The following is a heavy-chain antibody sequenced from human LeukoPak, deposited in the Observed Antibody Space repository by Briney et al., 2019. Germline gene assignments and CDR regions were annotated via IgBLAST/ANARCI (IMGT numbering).Heavy chain of an antibody. D-gene: IGHD4-17*01. CDR1: GFTFSSYA. CDR2: ISGSGGST. J-gene: IGHJ4*02. CDR3: ANHDYGDYYYFDY. Sequence: GGSLRLSCAASGFTFSSYAMSWVRQAPGKGLEWVSAISGSGGSTYYADSVKGRFTISRDKSKNTLYLQMNSLRAEDTAVYYCANHDYGDYYYFDYWGQGTLVTVSS. V-gene: IGHV3-23*01.